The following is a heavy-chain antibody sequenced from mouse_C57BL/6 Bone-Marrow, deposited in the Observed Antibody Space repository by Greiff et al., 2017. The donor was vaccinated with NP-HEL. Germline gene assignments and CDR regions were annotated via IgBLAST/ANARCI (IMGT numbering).Heavy chain of an antibody. CDR2: IYPSDSET. CDR3: ARHGFYDEGYWYFDV. CDR1: GYTFTSYW. Sequence: QVQLQQPGAELVRPGSSVKLSCKASGYTFTSYWMDWVKQRPGQGLEWIGNIYPSDSETHYNQKFKDKATLTVDKSSSTVYMELSRLTSEDSAVYFCARHGFYDEGYWYFDVWGTGTTVTVSS. J-gene: IGHJ1*03. V-gene: IGHV1-61*01. D-gene: IGHD2-12*01.